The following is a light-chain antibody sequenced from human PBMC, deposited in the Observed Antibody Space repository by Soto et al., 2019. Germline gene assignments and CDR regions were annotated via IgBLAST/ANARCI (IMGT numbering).Light chain of an antibody. CDR1: QSISRN. Sequence: DIQMTQSPSSLSASVGDRVTITCRASQSISRNLNWYQHKPGKAPKLLIYAASSLQNGVPSRFSSGGSGTDFTLSISSLQPEDFGTYYCQQSYTTASITFGQGTRLEIK. V-gene: IGKV1-39*01. J-gene: IGKJ5*01. CDR2: AAS. CDR3: QQSYTTASIT.